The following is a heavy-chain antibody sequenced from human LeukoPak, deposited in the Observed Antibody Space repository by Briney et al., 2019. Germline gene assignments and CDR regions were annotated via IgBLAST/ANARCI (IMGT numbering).Heavy chain of an antibody. J-gene: IGHJ3*02. Sequence: PSETLSLTCTVSGYSISSGYYWGWIRQPPGKGLEWIGSIYHSGSTYYNPSLKSRVTMSLDTSKNQFSLKLSSVTAADTAVYYCARDGPYYCDSSGYYDAFDIWGRGTMVTVSS. D-gene: IGHD3-22*01. V-gene: IGHV4-38-2*02. CDR2: IYHSGST. CDR1: GYSISSGYY. CDR3: ARDGPYYCDSSGYYDAFDI.